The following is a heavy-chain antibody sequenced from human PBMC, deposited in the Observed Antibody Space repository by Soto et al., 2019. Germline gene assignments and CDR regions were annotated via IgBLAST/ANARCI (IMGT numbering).Heavy chain of an antibody. Sequence: QVQLVQSGAEVKKPGASVKVSCKASGYTFTSYGISWVRQAPGQGLEGMGWISAYNGNTNYAQKLQGRVTMTTDTSTSTAYMELRSLRSDDTAVYYCARDLGCISTSCYTGMDVWGQGTTVTVSS. CDR3: ARDLGCISTSCYTGMDV. CDR1: GYTFTSYG. CDR2: ISAYNGNT. D-gene: IGHD2-2*02. J-gene: IGHJ6*02. V-gene: IGHV1-18*01.